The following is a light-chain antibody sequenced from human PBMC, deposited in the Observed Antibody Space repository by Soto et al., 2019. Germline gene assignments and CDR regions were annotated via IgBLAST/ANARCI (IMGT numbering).Light chain of an antibody. V-gene: IGKV3-20*01. CDR1: QTVKNNY. CDR3: QQYGTSPLT. J-gene: IGKJ4*02. Sequence: ETVLTQSPGTLSLSPGEGATLSCRASQTVKNNYLAWYQQRRGLAPRLLVYGASGRATGIPDRFSGSGSGTDFTLTITRLEPEDFAVYYCQQYGTSPLTFGGRTKVDIK. CDR2: GAS.